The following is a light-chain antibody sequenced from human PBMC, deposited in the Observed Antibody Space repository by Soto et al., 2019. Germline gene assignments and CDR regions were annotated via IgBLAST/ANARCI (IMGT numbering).Light chain of an antibody. Sequence: EIVLTQSPATLSLSPGERATLSCRASQSVSSYLAWYQQKPGQAPRLLIYDASNRATGIPARFSGSGSGTDFTPTINRLEPEDFAVYYCQQYGTSPGLFTFGPGTKVDIK. CDR2: DAS. CDR1: QSVSSY. J-gene: IGKJ3*01. V-gene: IGKV3-11*01. CDR3: QQYGTSPGLFT.